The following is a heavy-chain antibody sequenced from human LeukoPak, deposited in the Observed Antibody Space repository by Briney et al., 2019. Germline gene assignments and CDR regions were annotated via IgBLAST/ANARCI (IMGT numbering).Heavy chain of an antibody. CDR1: GFTFDDYT. CDR2: INWDGGTT. V-gene: IGHV3-43*01. D-gene: IGHD3-10*01. J-gene: IGHJ4*02. CDR3: ARVLGGSGSYSYFDY. Sequence: GGSLRLSCVASGFTFDDYTMHWVRQVPGKGLQWVSLINWDGGTTYYVDSVKGRFTISRDNAKNSLFLQMNSLRAEDTAVYYCARVLGGSGSYSYFDYWGQGTLVTVSS.